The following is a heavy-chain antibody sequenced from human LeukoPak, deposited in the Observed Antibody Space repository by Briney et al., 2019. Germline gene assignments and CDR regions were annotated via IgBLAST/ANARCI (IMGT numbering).Heavy chain of an antibody. D-gene: IGHD5-24*01. Sequence: GASVKVSCKASGYTFTSYYMHWVRQAPGQGLEWMGIINPSGGSTSYAQKFQGRVTITRDTSASTAYMELSSLRSEDTAVYYCARQSQFDAFDIWGQGTMVTVSS. J-gene: IGHJ3*02. CDR3: ARQSQFDAFDI. CDR1: GYTFTSYY. V-gene: IGHV1-46*01. CDR2: INPSGGST.